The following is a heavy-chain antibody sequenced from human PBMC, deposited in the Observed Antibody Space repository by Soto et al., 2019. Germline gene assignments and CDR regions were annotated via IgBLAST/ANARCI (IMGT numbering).Heavy chain of an antibody. D-gene: IGHD1-1*01. Sequence: QVHLVQSGAEVKKPGASVKVSCKGSGYGFTTYGITWVRQAPGQGLEWMAWISAHNGNTNYAQKLPGRVTVARDTSTSTAYMALRSLRSDVTAVYYGARGRYGDYWGQGALVTVSS. V-gene: IGHV1-18*01. CDR1: GYGFTTYG. CDR2: ISAHNGNT. J-gene: IGHJ4*02. CDR3: ARGRYGDY.